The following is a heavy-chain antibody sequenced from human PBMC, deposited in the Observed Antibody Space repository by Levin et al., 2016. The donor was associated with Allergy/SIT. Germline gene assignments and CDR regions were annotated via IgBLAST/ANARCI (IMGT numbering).Heavy chain of an antibody. CDR3: ARQIRYCTSRDCYADPYFDY. D-gene: IGHD2-8*01. Sequence: WIRQPPGKGLEWIGSIYDGGTTYYNPSLKSRVTMTVDSSKNHFSLRLSSVTAADTAVYYCARQIRYCTSRDCYADPYFDYWGQGTLVTVSS. V-gene: IGHV4-39*01. CDR2: IYDGGTT. J-gene: IGHJ4*02.